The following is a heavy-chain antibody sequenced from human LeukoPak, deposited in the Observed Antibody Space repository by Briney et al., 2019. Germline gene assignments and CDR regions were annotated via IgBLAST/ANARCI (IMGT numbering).Heavy chain of an antibody. Sequence: SETLSLTCTVSGGSISSHYWSWIRQPPGKGLEWIGYIYYSGSTNYNPSLKSRVTISVDTSKNQFSLKLSSVTAADTAVYYCARGFIVATSPAYYYYGMDVWGQGTTVTVSS. CDR3: ARGFIVATSPAYYYYGMDV. J-gene: IGHJ6*02. CDR2: IYYSGST. V-gene: IGHV4-59*11. CDR1: GGSISSHY. D-gene: IGHD5-12*01.